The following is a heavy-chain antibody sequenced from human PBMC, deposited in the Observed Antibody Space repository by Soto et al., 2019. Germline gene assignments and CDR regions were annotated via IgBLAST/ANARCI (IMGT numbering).Heavy chain of an antibody. J-gene: IGHJ4*02. D-gene: IGHD6-13*01. CDR3: ARDHGWDISSCDY. CDR1: GFTFEDYG. CDR2: IKWNGGGT. Sequence: EVQLVESGGGVVRPGGSLRLSCAASGFTFEDYGMSWVRQAPGKGLEWVSGIKWNGGGTGYADSVKGRFTISRDNAKNSLYLQMNSLRAEDTALYYCARDHGWDISSCDYWGQGTLVTVSS. V-gene: IGHV3-20*04.